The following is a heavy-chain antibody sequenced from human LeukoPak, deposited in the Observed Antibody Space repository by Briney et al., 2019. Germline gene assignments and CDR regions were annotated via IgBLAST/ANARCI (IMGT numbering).Heavy chain of an antibody. Sequence: PSETLSLTCTVSGGSISSGSYCWSWIRQPAGKGLEWIGRIYTSGSTNYNPSLKSRVTISVDTSKNQFSLKLSSVTAADTAVYYCAREVAAAGVDYWGQGTLVTVSS. CDR1: GGSISSGSYC. J-gene: IGHJ4*02. CDR2: IYTSGST. V-gene: IGHV4-61*02. D-gene: IGHD6-13*01. CDR3: AREVAAAGVDY.